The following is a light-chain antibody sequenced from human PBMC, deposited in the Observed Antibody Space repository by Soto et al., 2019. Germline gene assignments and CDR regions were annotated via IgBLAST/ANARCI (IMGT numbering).Light chain of an antibody. V-gene: IGKV3-15*01. CDR3: QQSISWPRT. Sequence: EIVLAQSPGTLSLSPGERATLSCRASQSVTDNLAWYQQKPGQAPRLLIYGASTRASGVPARFSGSGSGTDFTLTISSLQSEDFAVYYCQQSISWPRTFGQGTKVDIK. J-gene: IGKJ1*01. CDR1: QSVTDN. CDR2: GAS.